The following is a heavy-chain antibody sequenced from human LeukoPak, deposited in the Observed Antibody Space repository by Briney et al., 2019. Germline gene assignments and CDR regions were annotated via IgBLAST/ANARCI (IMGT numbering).Heavy chain of an antibody. V-gene: IGHV4-59*01. CDR3: ARARNYDFWSQNYYYYYMDV. Sequence: SETLSLTCTVSGGSISNYYWYWMRQPPGKGLEWIAYSFYSGNPNYNPSLKSRVTISVDTSKNQFSLKLSSMTAADTAMYYCARARNYDFWSQNYYYYYMDVWGKGTTVTVSS. CDR2: SFYSGNP. J-gene: IGHJ6*03. D-gene: IGHD3-3*01. CDR1: GGSISNYY.